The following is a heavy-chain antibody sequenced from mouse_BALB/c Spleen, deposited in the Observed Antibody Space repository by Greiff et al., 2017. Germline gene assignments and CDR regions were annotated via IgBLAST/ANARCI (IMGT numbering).Heavy chain of an antibody. Sequence: EVKLVESGAELVKPGASVKLSCTASGFNIKDTYMHWVKQRPEQGLEWIGRIDPANGNTKYDPKFQGKATITADTSSNTAYLQLSSLTSEDTAVYYCAPGGGSYYAMDYWGQGTSVTVSS. CDR2: IDPANGNT. CDR1: GFNIKDTY. J-gene: IGHJ4*01. D-gene: IGHD1-1*01. V-gene: IGHV14-3*02. CDR3: APGGGSYYAMDY.